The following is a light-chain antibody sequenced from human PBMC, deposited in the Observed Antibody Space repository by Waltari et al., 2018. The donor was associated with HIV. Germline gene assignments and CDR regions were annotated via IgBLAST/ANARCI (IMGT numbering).Light chain of an antibody. Sequence: DIQMTQSPSTMSASVGDSVTITCRASRSISSWLAWYQQKPGKAPNLLIYKASSLESGVPSRFSGSGSGTEFTLTIASLQPDDFATYYCHHYYTPMWTFGQGTKVEIK. J-gene: IGKJ1*01. CDR1: RSISSW. V-gene: IGKV1-5*03. CDR3: HHYYTPMWT. CDR2: KAS.